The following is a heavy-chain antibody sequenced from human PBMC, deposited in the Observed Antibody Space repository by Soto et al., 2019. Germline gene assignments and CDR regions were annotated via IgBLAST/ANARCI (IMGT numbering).Heavy chain of an antibody. J-gene: IGHJ6*03. CDR3: ARGRSVVVPAAILPYMAV. D-gene: IGHD2-2*02. CDR1: SQSFSGYY. Sequence: SATLSLSCAFHSQSFSGYYWSWIHQPPGKGLEWIGEINHSGSTNYNPSLKSRVTISVDTSKNHFSLKLSSVTAADTALYYCARGRSVVVPAAILPYMAVWGKGTTVTVSS. V-gene: IGHV4-34*01. CDR2: INHSGST.